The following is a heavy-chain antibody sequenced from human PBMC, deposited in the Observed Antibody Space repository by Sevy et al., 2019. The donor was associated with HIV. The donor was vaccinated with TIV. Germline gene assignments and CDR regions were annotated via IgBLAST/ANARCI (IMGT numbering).Heavy chain of an antibody. CDR3: ARDDHYDFWSGYYTGIAGFDY. CDR2: IKQDGSEK. CDR1: GFTFSSYW. J-gene: IGHJ4*02. V-gene: IGHV3-7*03. D-gene: IGHD3-3*01. Sequence: GGSLRLSCAASGFTFSSYWMSWVRQAPGKGLEWLANIKQDGSEKYYVDSVKGRFTISRDNAKNSLYLQMNSLRAEDTAVYYCARDDHYDFWSGYYTGIAGFDYWGQGTLVTVSS.